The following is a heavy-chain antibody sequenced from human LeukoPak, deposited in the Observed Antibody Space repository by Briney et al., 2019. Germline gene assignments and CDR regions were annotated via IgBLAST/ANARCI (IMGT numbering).Heavy chain of an antibody. Sequence: SVKVSCKASGGTFSSYAISWVRQAPGQGLEWMGGIIPIFGTANYAQKFQGRVTITADESTSTAYMELSSLRSENTAVYYCAREPPVYCSSTSCYNDPFDPWGQGTLVTVSS. J-gene: IGHJ5*02. D-gene: IGHD2-2*02. CDR1: GGTFSSYA. CDR3: AREPPVYCSSTSCYNDPFDP. V-gene: IGHV1-69*13. CDR2: IIPIFGTA.